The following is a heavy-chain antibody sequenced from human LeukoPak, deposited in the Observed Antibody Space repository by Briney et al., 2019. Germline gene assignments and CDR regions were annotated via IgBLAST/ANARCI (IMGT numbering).Heavy chain of an antibody. CDR3: ARLGPGRDVSNSFDL. CDR2: ISSRSTYR. Sequence: PGGSLSLSCEASGFSFSMYDMTWVRQAPRKGVEYVSSISSRSTYRFSADSVRGRFTISRDDAKNLLFLHMNSLRGDDTAVYYCARLGPGRDVSNSFDLWGQGTLVTVSS. D-gene: IGHD5-24*01. CDR1: GFSFSMYD. V-gene: IGHV3-21*06. J-gene: IGHJ4*02.